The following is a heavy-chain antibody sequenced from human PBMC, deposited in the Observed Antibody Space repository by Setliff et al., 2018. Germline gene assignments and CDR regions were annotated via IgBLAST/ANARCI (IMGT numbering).Heavy chain of an antibody. Sequence: GASVKVSCKASGGTFSSYAISWVRQAPGQGLEWMGRIIPIFGTANYAQKFQGRVTITADKSTSTAYMELSSLRSEDTAVYYCARYGTYYDFFDYWGQGTLVTVSS. CDR2: IIPIFGTA. V-gene: IGHV1-69*06. CDR3: ARYGTYYDFFDY. J-gene: IGHJ4*02. D-gene: IGHD3-3*01. CDR1: GGTFSSYA.